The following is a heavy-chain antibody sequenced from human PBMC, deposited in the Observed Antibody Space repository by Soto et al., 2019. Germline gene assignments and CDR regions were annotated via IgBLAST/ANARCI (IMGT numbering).Heavy chain of an antibody. Sequence: QVQLVESGGGVVQPGRSLRLSCAVSGFTVNTYGMHWVRQAPGKGLEWVAVISRDGGTKFYADSVKGRFTISRDNSRNTLVLEMNSLRGDDMAVYYCTGEVASGYWGQGTLVTISS. CDR2: ISRDGGTK. CDR3: TGEVASGY. CDR1: GFTVNTYG. J-gene: IGHJ4*02. D-gene: IGHD2-8*02. V-gene: IGHV3-30*03.